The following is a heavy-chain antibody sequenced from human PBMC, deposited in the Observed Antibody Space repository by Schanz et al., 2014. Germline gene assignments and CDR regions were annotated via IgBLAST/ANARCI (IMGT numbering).Heavy chain of an antibody. V-gene: IGHV3-23*01. CDR3: AKSLESCPGGRCSRGYFDY. D-gene: IGHD2-8*02. J-gene: IGHJ4*02. Sequence: EVQLLESGGGLVQPGGSLRLSCAASGFTFSSYAMSWVRQAPGKGLEWVSGITGASDHIDYAESVKGRFTISRDNAKNSVYLQMNSLRAEDTAVYYCAKSLESCPGGRCSRGYFDYWGQGTLVTVSS. CDR1: GFTFSSYA. CDR2: ITGASDHI.